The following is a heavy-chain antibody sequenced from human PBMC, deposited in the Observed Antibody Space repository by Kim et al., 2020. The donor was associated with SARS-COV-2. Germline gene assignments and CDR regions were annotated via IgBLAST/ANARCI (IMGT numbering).Heavy chain of an antibody. J-gene: IGHJ4*02. CDR3: ARDVNRIVATNPDY. V-gene: IGHV3-30*01. Sequence: ADSVKGRFTISRDNSKNTLYLQMNSRRAEDTAVYYCARDVNRIVATNPDYWGQGTLVTVSS. D-gene: IGHD5-12*01.